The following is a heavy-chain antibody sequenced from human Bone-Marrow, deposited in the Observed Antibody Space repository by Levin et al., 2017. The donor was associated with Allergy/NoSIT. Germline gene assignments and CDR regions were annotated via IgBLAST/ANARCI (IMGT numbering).Heavy chain of an antibody. D-gene: IGHD4-17*01. CDR1: GFTVRSNY. CDR3: ARGARGGDYGHY. Sequence: LSLPCAASGFTVRSNYMSWVRQAPGKGLEWVSVIHSGGSTYYADSVKGRFTISRDNSKNTLYLQMNSLRAEDTAVYYCARGARGGDYGHYWGQGTLVTVSS. CDR2: IHSGGST. J-gene: IGHJ4*02. V-gene: IGHV3-66*01.